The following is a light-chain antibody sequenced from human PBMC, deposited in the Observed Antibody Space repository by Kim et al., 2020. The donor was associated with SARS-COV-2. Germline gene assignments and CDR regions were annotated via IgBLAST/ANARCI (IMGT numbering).Light chain of an antibody. V-gene: IGKV1-16*02. J-gene: IGKJ5*01. Sequence: ASVGNRVTISCRASQGISNLLAWFQQQPGTAPKSLIYAASSLQSGVPSKFSGSGAGTEFPLTITNLQPEDFATYYCQHYYSYPLTFGQGTRLEIK. CDR2: AAS. CDR1: QGISNL. CDR3: QHYYSYPLT.